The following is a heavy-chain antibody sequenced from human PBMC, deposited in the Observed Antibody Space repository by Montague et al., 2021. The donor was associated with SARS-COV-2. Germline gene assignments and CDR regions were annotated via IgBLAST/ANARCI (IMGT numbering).Heavy chain of an antibody. V-gene: IGHV4-39*01. Sequence: SETLSLTCTVSGGSISGRTYYWGCIRQSPGKGLEWIGDIYYSGTTXYXXXLKSRVTISLDTAKNQFSLKMTSVTAADTAVYYCARHWGIAAAGNWGQGTLSTV. CDR2: IYYSGTT. D-gene: IGHD6-13*01. CDR1: GGSISGRTYY. J-gene: IGHJ4*02. CDR3: ARHWGIAAAGN.